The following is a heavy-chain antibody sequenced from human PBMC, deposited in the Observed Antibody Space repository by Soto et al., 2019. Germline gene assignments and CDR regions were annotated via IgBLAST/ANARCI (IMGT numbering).Heavy chain of an antibody. Sequence: PGGSLILSCAASGFTFSSYAMSWVRQAPGKGLEWVSAISGSGGSTYYADSVKGRFTISRDNSKNTLYLQMNSLRAEDTAVYYCAKSYSNYYHYMDVWGKGTTVTVSS. CDR2: ISGSGGST. CDR1: GFTFSSYA. CDR3: AKSYSNYYHYMDV. J-gene: IGHJ6*03. D-gene: IGHD4-4*01. V-gene: IGHV3-23*01.